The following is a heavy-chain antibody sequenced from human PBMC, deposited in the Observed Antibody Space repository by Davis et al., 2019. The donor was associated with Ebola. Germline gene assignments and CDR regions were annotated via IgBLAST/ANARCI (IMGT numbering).Heavy chain of an antibody. V-gene: IGHV1-2*04. D-gene: IGHD2-15*01. CDR3: ARDRVCSGATCYAYFDF. CDR2: INPNRGDT. Sequence: AASVKVSCKASGYTFTGYYIHWVRQAPGQGLEWMGWINPNRGDTTYSQKFQGWVTMTRDTPISTAYMELNRLTSDDTAVYYCARDRVCSGATCYAYFDFWGQGTLVTVSS. CDR1: GYTFTGYY. J-gene: IGHJ4*02.